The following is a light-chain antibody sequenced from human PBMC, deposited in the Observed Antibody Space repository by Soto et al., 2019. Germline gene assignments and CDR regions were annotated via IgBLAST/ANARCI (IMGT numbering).Light chain of an antibody. CDR3: AAWDDSLHGVV. Sequence: QSVLTQPPSASGTPGQRVTISCSGSSSNIGSNTVNWYQHLPGTAPKLLIYSNNQRPAGVPDRISGSKSGTSASLAISGLQSEDEADYYCAAWDDSLHGVVFGGGTKLTVL. V-gene: IGLV1-44*01. CDR2: SNN. J-gene: IGLJ2*01. CDR1: SSNIGSNT.